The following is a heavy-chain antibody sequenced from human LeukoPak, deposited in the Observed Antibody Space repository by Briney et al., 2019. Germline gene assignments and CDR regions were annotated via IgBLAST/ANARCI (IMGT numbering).Heavy chain of an antibody. J-gene: IGHJ6*04. Sequence: GGSLRLSCAASGFTFSSYEMNWVRQAPGKGLEWVSYISSSGSAIYYADSVKGRFTISRDNAKNSLYLQMISLRAEDTAVYYCAELGITMIGGVWGKGTTVTISS. CDR2: ISSSGSAI. V-gene: IGHV3-48*03. CDR1: GFTFSSYE. D-gene: IGHD3-10*02. CDR3: AELGITMIGGV.